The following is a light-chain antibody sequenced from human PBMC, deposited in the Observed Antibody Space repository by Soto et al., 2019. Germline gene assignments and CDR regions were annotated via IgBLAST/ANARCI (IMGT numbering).Light chain of an antibody. CDR3: QQYNYWPPMYT. CDR2: GAS. J-gene: IGKJ2*01. V-gene: IGKV3-15*01. CDR1: QSFSSN. Sequence: EIVMTQSPATLSVSPGERATLSCRASQSFSSNLAWYQQKPGQAPRLLIYGASTRATGIPARFSGSGSGTEFTLTISSLQSEDFAGYYCQQYNYWPPMYTFGQGTKLEIK.